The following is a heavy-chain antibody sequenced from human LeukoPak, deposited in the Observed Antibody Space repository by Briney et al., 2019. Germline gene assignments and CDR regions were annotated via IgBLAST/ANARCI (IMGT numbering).Heavy chain of an antibody. D-gene: IGHD6-13*01. V-gene: IGHV3-43*01. CDR3: AKDIPAAGTEYFPL. CDR2: MSWDGGST. Sequence: PGGPLRLSCAASGLTFGEYTMQWLRQPPGKGLEWVSLMSWDGGSTYYADSVKGRFIISRENSKTSLYLKLHSLRTEDTALYYPAKDIPAAGTEYFPLWGQGTLVSVSS. CDR1: GLTFGEYT. J-gene: IGHJ1*01.